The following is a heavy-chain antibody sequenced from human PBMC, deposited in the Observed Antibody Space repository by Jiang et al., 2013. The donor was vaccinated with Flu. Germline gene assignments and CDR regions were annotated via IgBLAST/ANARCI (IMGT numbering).Heavy chain of an antibody. D-gene: IGHD1-20*01. V-gene: IGHV1-8*02. CDR1: GYAFNGYD. Sequence: SGAEVKKPGASVKVSCKAFGYAFNGYDINWVRQAPGQGLEWMGWVNPHSGETVYAQKFQGRISMTRSTSLTTAYLELSSLKSDDTAVYYCTRGGVTGSDWFDPWGQGPKSPFL. CDR3: TRGGVTGSDWFDP. CDR2: VNPHSGET. J-gene: IGHJ5*02.